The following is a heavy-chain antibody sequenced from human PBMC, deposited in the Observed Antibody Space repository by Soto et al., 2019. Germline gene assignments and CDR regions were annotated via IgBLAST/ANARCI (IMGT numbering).Heavy chain of an antibody. J-gene: IGHJ6*03. V-gene: IGHV3-64*01. CDR3: ARHARPDFYYMDV. D-gene: IGHD6-6*01. Sequence: EVQLAESGGGLAQPGGSLRLSCAASGFTLSGYAMDWVRQAPWKGLEYVSGISSNGVGTYYANSVQGRFTISRDNSKNTVYLQMGSLRPEDMAVYYCARHARPDFYYMDVWGKGTTVTVS. CDR2: ISSNGVGT. CDR1: GFTLSGYA.